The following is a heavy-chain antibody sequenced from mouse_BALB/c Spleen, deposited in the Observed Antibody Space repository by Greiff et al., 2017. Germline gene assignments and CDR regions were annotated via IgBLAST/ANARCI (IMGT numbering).Heavy chain of an antibody. CDR3: ARDYRYDVSYYAMDY. Sequence: EVQLQQSGPGLVKPSQSLSLTCSVTGYSITSGYYWNWIRQFPGNKLEWMGYISYDGSNNYNPSLKNRISITRDTSKNQFFLKLNSVTTEDTATYYCARDYRYDVSYYAMDYWGQGTSVTVSS. CDR1: GYSITSGYY. CDR2: ISYDGSN. D-gene: IGHD2-14*01. J-gene: IGHJ4*01. V-gene: IGHV3-6*02.